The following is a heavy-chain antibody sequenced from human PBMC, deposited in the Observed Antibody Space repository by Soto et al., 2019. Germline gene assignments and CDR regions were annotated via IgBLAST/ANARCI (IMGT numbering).Heavy chain of an antibody. D-gene: IGHD7-27*01. Sequence: GGSLRLSCAASGFTFSSYAMSWVRQAPGKGLEWVSAISGSGGSTYYADSVKGRFTISRDNSKNTLYLQMNSLRAEDTAVYYCAEDKPNWRALRDDAFDIWGQGTMVTVSS. CDR3: AEDKPNWRALRDDAFDI. J-gene: IGHJ3*02. CDR2: ISGSGGST. CDR1: GFTFSSYA. V-gene: IGHV3-23*01.